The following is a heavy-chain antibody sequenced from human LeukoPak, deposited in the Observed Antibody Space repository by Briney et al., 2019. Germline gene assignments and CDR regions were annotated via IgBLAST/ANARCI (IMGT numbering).Heavy chain of an antibody. D-gene: IGHD1-26*01. CDR3: ARHFSGVSYSAFDI. V-gene: IGHV3-64*01. CDR2: ISSNGGNT. Sequence: GGSLRLSCAASGFSFSTYTMHWVRQAPGKGLEHVSAISSNGGNTYYAKSVKGRFTISRDNSKNTLYLQMGSLRPEDMAVYYCARHFSGVSYSAFDIWGQGTMVTVSS. CDR1: GFSFSTYT. J-gene: IGHJ3*02.